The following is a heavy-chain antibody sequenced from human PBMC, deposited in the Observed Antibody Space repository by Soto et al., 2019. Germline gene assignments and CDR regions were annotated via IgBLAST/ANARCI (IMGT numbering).Heavy chain of an antibody. CDR3: ARDSAIAARAFDI. CDR1: SGSISSGGYH. D-gene: IGHD6-6*01. J-gene: IGHJ3*02. Sequence: SETLSLTCTVSSGSISSGGYHWSWIRQHPGKGLELIGYIHYTGSTYYSPSLKSRLTISVDTSKNQFSLRLSSVTAADTAVYYCARDSAIAARAFDIWGRGTMVTVSS. CDR2: IHYTGST. V-gene: IGHV4-31*03.